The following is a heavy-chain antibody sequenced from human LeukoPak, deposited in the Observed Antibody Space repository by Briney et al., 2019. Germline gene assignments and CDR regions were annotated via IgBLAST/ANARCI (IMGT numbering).Heavy chain of an antibody. CDR1: GFSLPAHQVC. J-gene: IGHJ4*02. Sequence: SGPTLFQPPPTLTLTCTVSGFSLPAHQVCVGWIRQSSGKALEWLSLIYWNDDKRYSPSLQSRLTITRDTSKNQVVLMMTNMDPVDTATYFCAHRREAYNPYHFDYWGQGILVTVSS. D-gene: IGHD1-14*01. CDR2: IYWNDDK. V-gene: IGHV2-5*01. CDR3: AHRREAYNPYHFDY.